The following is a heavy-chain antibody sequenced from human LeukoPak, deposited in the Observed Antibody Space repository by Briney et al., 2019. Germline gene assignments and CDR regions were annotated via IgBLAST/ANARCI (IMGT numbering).Heavy chain of an antibody. V-gene: IGHV4-39*07. CDR3: AKGAGGFSYYNWFDP. Sequence: PSETLSLTCTLSGGSINSSPYYWGWLRHPPGKGLEWIGSIYYSEATHYNPSLESRVTISVDRSENQFSLKLASVTAADTAIYYCAKGAGGFSYYNWFDPWGQGTLVTVSS. CDR1: GGSINSSPYY. D-gene: IGHD5-18*01. CDR2: IYYSEAT. J-gene: IGHJ5*02.